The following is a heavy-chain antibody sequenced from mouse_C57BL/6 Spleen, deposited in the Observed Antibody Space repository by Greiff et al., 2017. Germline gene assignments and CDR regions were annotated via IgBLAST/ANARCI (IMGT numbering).Heavy chain of an antibody. CDR2: IHPNSGST. J-gene: IGHJ4*01. CDR3: ASSYEYDPFYAMDY. CDR1: GSTFTSYW. Sequence: QVQLQQPGAELVKPGASVKLSCKASGSTFTSYWMHWVKQRPGQGLEWIGMIHPNSGSTNYNEKFKSKATLTVDKSSSTAYRQLSILTSEDSAVYYCASSYEYDPFYAMDYWGQGTSVTVSS. V-gene: IGHV1-64*01. D-gene: IGHD2-4*01.